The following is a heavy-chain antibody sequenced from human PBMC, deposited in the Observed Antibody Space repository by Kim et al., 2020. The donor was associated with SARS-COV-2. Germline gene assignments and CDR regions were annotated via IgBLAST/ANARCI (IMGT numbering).Heavy chain of an antibody. CDR2: ISYDGSNK. D-gene: IGHD5-12*01. V-gene: IGHV3-30*18. CDR3: AKDHPRFRGYSGYGPDY. Sequence: GGSLRLSCAASGFTFSNYGMHWVRQAPGKGLEWVAVISYDGSNKYYADSVKGRFTISRDNSKNTLYLQMNSLRAEDTAVYYCAKDHPRFRGYSGYGPDYWGQGTLVTLSS. CDR1: GFTFSNYG. J-gene: IGHJ4*02.